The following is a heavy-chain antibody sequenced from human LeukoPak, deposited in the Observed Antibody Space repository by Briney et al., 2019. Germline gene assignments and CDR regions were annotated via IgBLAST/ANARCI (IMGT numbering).Heavy chain of an antibody. Sequence: SETLSLTCTVSGDSIDSSTYFWGWLRQSPGRGLEGIATIYHSGDTFYTPSLQSRVTISVDIIKNQFSLKVNSVTAADTAVYYCARRGVGASPFDFWGQGTLVTVS. J-gene: IGHJ4*02. CDR2: IYHSGDT. D-gene: IGHD1-26*01. CDR1: GDSIDSSTYF. CDR3: ARRGVGASPFDF. V-gene: IGHV4-39*01.